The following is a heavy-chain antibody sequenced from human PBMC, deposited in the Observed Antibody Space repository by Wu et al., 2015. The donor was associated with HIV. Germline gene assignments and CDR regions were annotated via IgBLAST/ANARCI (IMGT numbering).Heavy chain of an antibody. CDR3: ARDKRGYDVLTGYYIHFDY. V-gene: IGHV1-2*02. CDR2: INPNSGGT. Sequence: QVQLVRSGAEVKKPGASMKVSCKTSGYTFNDYYIQWVRQAPGQGLEWMGWINPNSGGTNYAQNFEDRVTMTRDTSITTAYMELRSLRSVDTAVYYCARDKRGYDVLTGYYIHFDYWGQGTLVTVSS. J-gene: IGHJ4*02. CDR1: GYTFNDYY. D-gene: IGHD3-9*01.